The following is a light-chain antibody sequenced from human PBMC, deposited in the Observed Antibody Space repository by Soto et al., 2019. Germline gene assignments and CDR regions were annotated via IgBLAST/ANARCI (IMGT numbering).Light chain of an antibody. Sequence: EIALTQSPGTLSLSPGERATLSCRASQTLSNSFIAWYQHKPGQAPRLLVYDTSTRATGIPDRYSGSGSGTGFTLTISRLEPEDFAVFFCQQYGTSEIIFGQGTRLEI. CDR3: QQYGTSEII. J-gene: IGKJ5*01. V-gene: IGKV3-20*01. CDR1: QTLSNSF. CDR2: DTS.